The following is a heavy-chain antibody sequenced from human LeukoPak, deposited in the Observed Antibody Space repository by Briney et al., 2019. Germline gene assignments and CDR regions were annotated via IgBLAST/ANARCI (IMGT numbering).Heavy chain of an antibody. CDR2: IYYSGST. D-gene: IGHD1-26*01. CDR1: GGSISSSSYY. Sequence: SETLSLTCTVSGGSISSSSYYWGWIRQPPGKGLEWIGSIYYSGSTYYNPSLKSRVTISVDTSKNQFSLKLSSVTAADTAVYYCARQWEPHDAFDIWGQGTMVTVSS. J-gene: IGHJ3*02. CDR3: ARQWEPHDAFDI. V-gene: IGHV4-39*01.